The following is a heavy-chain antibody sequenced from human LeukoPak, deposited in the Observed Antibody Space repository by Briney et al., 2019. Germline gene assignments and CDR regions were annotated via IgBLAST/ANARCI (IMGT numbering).Heavy chain of an antibody. J-gene: IGHJ4*02. D-gene: IGHD2-2*02. Sequence: GGSLRLSCAASGFSFSDHYMDWVRQAPGKGLEWVGRSRNKANSYTTEYAASVKGRFTVSRDDSRHSLYLQMNSLKTEDTAVYYCTRALCSSTRCYRPADYWGQGTLVTVSS. CDR2: SRNKANSYTT. V-gene: IGHV3-72*01. CDR1: GFSFSDHY. CDR3: TRALCSSTRCYRPADY.